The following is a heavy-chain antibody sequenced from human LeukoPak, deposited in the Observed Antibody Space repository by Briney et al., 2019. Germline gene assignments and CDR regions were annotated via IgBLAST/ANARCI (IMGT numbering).Heavy chain of an antibody. CDR1: GFTFSSYG. V-gene: IGHV3-30*02. CDR3: AKDGGPIVVVTAIAGYFDL. CDR2: IRYDGSNK. Sequence: PGGSLRLSCAASGFTFSSYGMHWVRQAPGKGLEWVAFIRYDGSNKYYADSVKGRFTISRDNSKNTLYLQMNSLRAEDTAVYYCAKDGGPIVVVTAIAGYFDLWGRGTLVTVSS. D-gene: IGHD2-21*02. J-gene: IGHJ2*01.